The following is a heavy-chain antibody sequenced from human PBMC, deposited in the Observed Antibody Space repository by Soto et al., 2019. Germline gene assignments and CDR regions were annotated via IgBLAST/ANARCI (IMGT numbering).Heavy chain of an antibody. CDR1: GGSISKNYY. CDR2: NHYSGSA. D-gene: IGHD1-26*01. CDR3: ARDRGDGQANYYYYGMDV. Sequence: SETLSLTCTVSGGSISKNYYCNWIRQHPGKGLEWIGYNHYSGSAFYNPSLQSRTTISVDTSKNQFSLRLNSVTAEDTAVYYCARDRGDGQANYYYYGMDVWGQGTTVTVSS. J-gene: IGHJ6*02. V-gene: IGHV4-31*03.